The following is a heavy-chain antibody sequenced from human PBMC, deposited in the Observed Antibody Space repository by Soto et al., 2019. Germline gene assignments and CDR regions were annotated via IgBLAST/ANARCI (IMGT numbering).Heavy chain of an antibody. CDR1: GGTFSSYA. CDR3: ARDQNYDILTYLDY. J-gene: IGHJ4*02. V-gene: IGHV1-69*13. Sequence: SVKVSCKASGGTFSSYAISWVRQAPGQGLEWMGGIIPIFGTANYAQKFQGRVTITADESTSTAYMELSSLRSEDTAVYYCARDQNYDILTYLDYWGQGTLVTVSS. D-gene: IGHD3-9*01. CDR2: IIPIFGTA.